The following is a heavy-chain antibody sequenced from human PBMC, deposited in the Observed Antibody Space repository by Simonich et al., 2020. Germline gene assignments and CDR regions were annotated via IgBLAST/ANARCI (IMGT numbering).Heavy chain of an antibody. CDR2: TSGSGGTT. V-gene: IGHV3-23*01. Sequence: EVQLLESGGGLVQPGGALRLSCAASGFTFSSYAMSWVRQAPGKVLGWVSGTSGSGGTTYYADSVKGRFTISRDNSKNTRYLQMNSLRAEDTAVYYCAKRSGVSITGTFDYWGQGTLVTVSS. CDR3: AKRSGVSITGTFDY. CDR1: GFTFSSYA. J-gene: IGHJ4*02. D-gene: IGHD1-7*01.